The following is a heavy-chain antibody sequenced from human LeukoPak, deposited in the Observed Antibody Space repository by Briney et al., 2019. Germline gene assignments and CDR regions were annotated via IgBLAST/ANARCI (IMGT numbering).Heavy chain of an antibody. CDR2: ISYDGSNK. CDR1: GFTFKSFA. V-gene: IGHV3-30*04. D-gene: IGHD1-26*01. J-gene: IGHJ5*01. Sequence: PGGSLRLSCTTSGFTFKSFAMHWVRQDPGNGLEWVAFISYDGSNKYYADSVRGRFTISRVNYKKTLSLQMNSLRAEDTAIYYCARDARGAFAFISGWYVSWGQGTLVTVSS. CDR3: ARDARGAFAFISGWYVS.